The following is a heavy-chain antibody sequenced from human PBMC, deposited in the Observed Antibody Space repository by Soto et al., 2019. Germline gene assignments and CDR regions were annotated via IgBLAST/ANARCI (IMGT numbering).Heavy chain of an antibody. CDR1: GGTFSSYA. V-gene: IGHV1-69*13. J-gene: IGHJ6*02. D-gene: IGHD6-13*01. Sequence: SVKVSCKASGGTFSSYAISWVRQAPGQGLEWMGGIIPIFGTANYAQKFQGRVTITADESTSTAYMELSSLRSEDTAVYYCARVPSSEYSSSWSDYCYYGMDVWGQGTTVTVSS. CDR3: ARVPSSEYSSSWSDYCYYGMDV. CDR2: IIPIFGTA.